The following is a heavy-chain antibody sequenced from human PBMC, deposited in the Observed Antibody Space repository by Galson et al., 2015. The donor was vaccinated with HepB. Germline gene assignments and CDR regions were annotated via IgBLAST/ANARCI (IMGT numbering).Heavy chain of an antibody. CDR1: GLTFSYYA. J-gene: IGHJ4*02. CDR2: ITPSGDNT. V-gene: IGHV3-23*01. Sequence: SLRLSCAASGLTFSYYAMSWVRQAPGKGLEWISAITPSGDNTYSADSMKGRFTISRDNSRNTLFLQMNSLSAGDTAIYFCAKVFPEKTDGWYRQALYYFDSWGQGTRVTVSS. CDR3: AKVFPEKTDGWYRQALYYFDS. D-gene: IGHD6-19*01.